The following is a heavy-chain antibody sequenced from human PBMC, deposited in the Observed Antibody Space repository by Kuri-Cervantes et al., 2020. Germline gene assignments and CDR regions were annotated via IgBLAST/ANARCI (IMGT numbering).Heavy chain of an antibody. J-gene: IGHJ4*02. D-gene: IGHD1-26*01. CDR3: ARVEELPDVRYFDY. CDR2: ISAYNGNA. V-gene: IGHV1-18*01. CDR1: GYTFTSYG. Sequence: ASVKVSCKASGYTFTSYGISWVRQAPGQGLEWMGWISAYNGNANYAQKLQGRVTMTTDTSTSTAYMELRSLRSDDTAVYYCARVEELPDVRYFDYWGQGTLVTVSS.